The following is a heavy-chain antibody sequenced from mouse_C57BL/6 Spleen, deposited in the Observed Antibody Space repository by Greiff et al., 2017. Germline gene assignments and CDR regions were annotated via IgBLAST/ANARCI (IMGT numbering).Heavy chain of an antibody. CDR1: GYTFTSYW. Sequence: VQGVESGAELVKPGASVKMSCKASGYTFTSYWITWVKQRPGQGLEWIGDIYPGSGSTNYNEKFKSKATLTVDTSSSTAYMQLSSLTSEDSAVYYCARGGRRLRLQEGYFDYWGQGTTLTVSS. J-gene: IGHJ2*01. CDR3: ARGGRRLRLQEGYFDY. CDR2: IYPGSGST. V-gene: IGHV1-55*01. D-gene: IGHD3-2*02.